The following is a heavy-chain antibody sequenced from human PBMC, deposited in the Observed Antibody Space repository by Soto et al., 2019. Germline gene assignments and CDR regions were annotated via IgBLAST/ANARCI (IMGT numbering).Heavy chain of an antibody. J-gene: IGHJ3*02. CDR3: ARDRSTIYAFDI. D-gene: IGHD3-3*01. CDR2: IYSGGST. CDR1: GFTVSSNY. Sequence: EVQLVESGGGLVQPGGSLRLSCAASGFTVSSNYMSWVRQAPGKGLEWVSVIYSGGSTYYADSVKGGFTISRDNSKNTLYLQMNSLRAEDTAVYYCARDRSTIYAFDIWGQGTMVTVSS. V-gene: IGHV3-66*01.